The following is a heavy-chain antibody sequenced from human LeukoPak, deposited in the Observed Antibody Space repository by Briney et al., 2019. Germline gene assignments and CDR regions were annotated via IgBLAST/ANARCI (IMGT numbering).Heavy chain of an antibody. J-gene: IGHJ5*02. D-gene: IGHD3-10*01. Sequence: GGSLRLSCAASGFTFNDYYMSWVRQAPGKGLEWVSVIYSCGSTYYADSVKGRFTISRDNSKNTLYLQMNSLRAEDTAVYYCAKTSSYGSGSYHWFDPWGQGTLVTVSS. CDR3: AKTSSYGSGSYHWFDP. V-gene: IGHV3-66*01. CDR1: GFTFNDYY. CDR2: IYSCGST.